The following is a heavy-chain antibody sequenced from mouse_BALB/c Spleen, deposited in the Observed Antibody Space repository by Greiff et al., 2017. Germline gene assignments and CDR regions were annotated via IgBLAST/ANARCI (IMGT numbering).Heavy chain of an antibody. CDR2: IWAGGST. V-gene: IGHV2-9*02. Sequence: VKLMESGPGLVAPSQSLSITCTVSGFSLTSYGVHWVRQPPGKGLEWLGVIWAGGSTNYNSALMSRLSISKDNSKSQVFLKMNSLQTDDTAMYYCARESYRYDSYWGQGTLVTVSA. CDR3: ARESYRYDSY. J-gene: IGHJ3*01. D-gene: IGHD2-14*01. CDR1: GFSLTSYG.